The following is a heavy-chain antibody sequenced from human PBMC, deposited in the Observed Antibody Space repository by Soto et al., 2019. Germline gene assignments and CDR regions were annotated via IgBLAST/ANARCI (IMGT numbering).Heavy chain of an antibody. CDR2: IKSKTDGGTT. CDR3: TNVDGLGEQTNRHGY. CDR1: GFTFSNAW. V-gene: IGHV3-15*07. D-gene: IGHD3-10*01. J-gene: IGHJ4*02. Sequence: EVQLVESGGGLVKPGGSLRLSCAASGFTFSNAWMNWVRQAPGKGLEWVGRIKSKTDGGTTDYAAPVKGRFTISRDDSKNTLYLKMNRLKTEDTAVYYCTNVDGLGEQTNRHGYWGQGNLVTVSS.